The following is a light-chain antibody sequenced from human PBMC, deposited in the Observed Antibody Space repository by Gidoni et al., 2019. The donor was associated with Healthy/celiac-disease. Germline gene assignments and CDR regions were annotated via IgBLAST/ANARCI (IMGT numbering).Light chain of an antibody. CDR1: QSLLHSNGYNY. CDR3: MQALQTPLT. J-gene: IGKJ5*01. Sequence: IVISQSPLSLPVTPGEPASISCRSSQSLLHSNGYNYLDWYLQKPGQSPQLLIYLGSNRASGVPDRFSGSGSGTDFTLKISRVEAEDVGVYYCMQALQTPLTFXQXTRLEIK. V-gene: IGKV2-28*01. CDR2: LGS.